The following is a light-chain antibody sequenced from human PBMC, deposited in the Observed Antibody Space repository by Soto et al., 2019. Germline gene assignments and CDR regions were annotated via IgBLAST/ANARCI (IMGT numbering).Light chain of an antibody. J-gene: IGKJ1*01. Sequence: EIVLTQSPATLSVSPGEGATLSCRASQSVSSNLAWYQQRFGQAPRLLVFAASTRATGIPARFSGSGSGTEVTLTISSLQSEDFAVYYCQQYNSWPPWTFGQGTKVEI. V-gene: IGKV3-15*01. CDR1: QSVSSN. CDR2: AAS. CDR3: QQYNSWPPWT.